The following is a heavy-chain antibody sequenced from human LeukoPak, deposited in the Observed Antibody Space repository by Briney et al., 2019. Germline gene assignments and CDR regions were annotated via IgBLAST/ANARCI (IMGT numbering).Heavy chain of an antibody. J-gene: IGHJ4*02. Sequence: SETLSLTCTVSGGSISSYYWSWIRQPPGKGLEWIGYIYYSGSTNYNPSLKSRVTISVDTSKNQFSLKLSSVTAAATAVYYCARYYDSSGYSFDYWGQGTLVTVSS. D-gene: IGHD3-22*01. CDR2: IYYSGST. CDR3: ARYYDSSGYSFDY. V-gene: IGHV4-59*08. CDR1: GGSISSYY.